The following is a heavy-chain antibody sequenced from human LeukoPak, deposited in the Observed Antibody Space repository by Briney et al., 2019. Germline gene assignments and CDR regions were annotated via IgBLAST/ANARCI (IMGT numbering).Heavy chain of an antibody. J-gene: IGHJ4*02. Sequence: PGGSLRLSCAGSGFTFSSYSMNWVRQAPGRGLEWVSSITSSSSYIYYADSVKGRFTISRDNSKNTLYLQMNSLRAEDTAVYYCASVAMIEPLVDYWGQGTLVTVSS. CDR2: ITSSSSYI. CDR1: GFTFSSYS. D-gene: IGHD3-22*01. CDR3: ASVAMIEPLVDY. V-gene: IGHV3-21*01.